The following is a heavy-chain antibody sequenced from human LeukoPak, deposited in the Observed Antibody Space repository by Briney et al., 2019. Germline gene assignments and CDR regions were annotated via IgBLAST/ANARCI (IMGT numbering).Heavy chain of an antibody. CDR2: ISGSGGST. CDR1: GFTFSSYA. J-gene: IGHJ3*02. CDR3: AKDRDSSSWYDAFDI. D-gene: IGHD6-13*01. Sequence: GGSLRLSCAASGFTFSSYAMSWVRQAPGKGLEWVSAISGSGGSTYYADSVKGRLTISRDNSKNTLYLQMNSLRAEDTAVYYCAKDRDSSSWYDAFDIWGQGTMVTVSS. V-gene: IGHV3-23*01.